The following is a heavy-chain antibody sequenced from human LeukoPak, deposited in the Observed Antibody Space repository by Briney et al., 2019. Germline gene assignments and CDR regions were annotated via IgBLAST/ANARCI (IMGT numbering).Heavy chain of an antibody. CDR1: GFTFSSYS. CDR2: ISSSSSYI. J-gene: IGHJ3*02. CDR3: AVPVVVTASNDAFDI. V-gene: IGHV3-21*01. D-gene: IGHD2-21*02. Sequence: GGSLRLSCAASGFTFSSYSMSWVRQAPGKGLEWVSSISSSSSYIYYADSVKGRFTISRDNAKNSLYLQMNSLRAEDTAVYYCAVPVVVTASNDAFDIWGQGTMVTVSS.